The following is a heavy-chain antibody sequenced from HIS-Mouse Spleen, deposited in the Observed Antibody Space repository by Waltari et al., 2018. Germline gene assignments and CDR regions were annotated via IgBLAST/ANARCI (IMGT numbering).Heavy chain of an antibody. Sequence: QVQLQQWGAGLLKPSETLSLTCAVYGGSFSGYYWSWIRQPPGKGLEWIGEINHSGSTNDIPSLKSRVTISVDTSKNQLALKLSSVTAADTAVYYCARGLLRYDYVWGSYRSYWYFDLWGRGTLVTVSS. CDR1: GGSFSGYY. CDR3: ARGLLRYDYVWGSYRSYWYFDL. V-gene: IGHV4-34*01. CDR2: INHSGST. J-gene: IGHJ2*01. D-gene: IGHD3-16*02.